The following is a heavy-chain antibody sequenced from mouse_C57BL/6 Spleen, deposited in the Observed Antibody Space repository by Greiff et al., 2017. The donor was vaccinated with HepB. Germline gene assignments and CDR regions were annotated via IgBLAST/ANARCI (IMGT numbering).Heavy chain of an antibody. J-gene: IGHJ1*03. CDR3: ARGVGLYWYFDV. V-gene: IGHV1-39*01. D-gene: IGHD1-1*02. Sequence: VQLKESGPELVKPGASVKISCKASGYSFTDYNMNWVKQSNGKSLECIGVINPNYGTTSYNQKFKGKATLTVDPSSSTAYMQLNSLTSEDSAVYYCARGVGLYWYFDVWGTGTTVTVSS. CDR1: GYSFTDYN. CDR2: INPNYGTT.